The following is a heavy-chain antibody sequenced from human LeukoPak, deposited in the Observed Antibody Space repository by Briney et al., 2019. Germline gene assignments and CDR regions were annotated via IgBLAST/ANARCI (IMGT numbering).Heavy chain of an antibody. V-gene: IGHV3-11*04. J-gene: IGHJ6*03. CDR2: ISSSGSTI. CDR1: GFTFSDYY. CDR3: ARVELERRYYYYMDV. Sequence: GGSLRLSCAASGFTFSDYYMSWIRQAPGKGLEWVSYISSSGSTIYYADSVKGRFTISRDNAKNSLYLQMNSLRAEDTAVYYCARVELERRYYYYMDVWGKGTTVTVSS. D-gene: IGHD1-1*01.